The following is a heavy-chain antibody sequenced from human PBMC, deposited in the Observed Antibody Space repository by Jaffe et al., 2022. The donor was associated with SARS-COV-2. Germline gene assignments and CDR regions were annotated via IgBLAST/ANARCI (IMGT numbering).Heavy chain of an antibody. CDR2: IIPIFGTA. V-gene: IGHV1-69*01. Sequence: QVQLVQSGAEVKKPGSSVKVSCKASGGTFSSYAISWVRQAPGQGLEWMGGIIPIFGTANYAQKFQGRVTITADESTSTAYMELSSLRSEDTAVYYCAASIAAAGTGYYYYGMDVWGQGTTVTVSS. CDR3: AASIAAAGTGYYYYGMDV. J-gene: IGHJ6*02. CDR1: GGTFSSYA. D-gene: IGHD6-13*01.